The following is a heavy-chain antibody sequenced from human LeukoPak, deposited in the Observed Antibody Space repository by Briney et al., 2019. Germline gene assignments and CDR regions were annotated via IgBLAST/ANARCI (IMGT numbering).Heavy chain of an antibody. Sequence: ASVKVSCKASGYTFTSYDINWVRQATGQGLEWMGWMNPNSGNTGYAQKFQGRVTITRNTSISTAYMELSSLRSEDTAVYYCARGVVAARRRWFDPWGQGTLVTVSS. J-gene: IGHJ5*02. CDR2: MNPNSGNT. CDR3: ARGVVAARRRWFDP. D-gene: IGHD2-15*01. V-gene: IGHV1-8*03. CDR1: GYTFTSYD.